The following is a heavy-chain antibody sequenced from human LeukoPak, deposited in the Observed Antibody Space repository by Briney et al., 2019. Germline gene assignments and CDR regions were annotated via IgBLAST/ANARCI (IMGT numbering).Heavy chain of an antibody. J-gene: IGHJ4*02. Sequence: GGSLRLSCAASGFTFDDYAMHWVRQAPGKGLEWVSGISYNRDGIGYADSVKGRFTVSRDNAKNTLYLQMNSLRSEDTALYYCAKGAEAGIRGYFDYWGQGILVTVSS. CDR1: GFTFDDYA. V-gene: IGHV3-9*01. D-gene: IGHD6-19*01. CDR2: ISYNRDGI. CDR3: AKGAEAGIRGYFDY.